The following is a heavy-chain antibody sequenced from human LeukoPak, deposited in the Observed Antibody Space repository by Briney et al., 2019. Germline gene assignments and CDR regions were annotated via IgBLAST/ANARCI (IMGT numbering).Heavy chain of an antibody. CDR3: GRGRNYYVSGHPLYYSYCYMDV. CDR2: ISPYNGDA. CDR1: GYTFTSHG. V-gene: IGHV1-18*01. J-gene: IGHJ6*03. D-gene: IGHD3-10*01. Sequence: GASVKVSCKASGYTFTSHGISWVRQAPGQGLEWMGWISPYNGDAKYAQKIQDRVTMTTDSSTTTAYMELRSLRSDDTAVYYCGRGRNYYVSGHPLYYSYCYMDVWGKGTTVTVSS.